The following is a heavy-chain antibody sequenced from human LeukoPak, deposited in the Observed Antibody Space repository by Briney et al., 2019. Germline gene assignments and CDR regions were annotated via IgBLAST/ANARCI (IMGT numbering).Heavy chain of an antibody. D-gene: IGHD4-17*01. V-gene: IGHV3-53*01. CDR1: GFTVGSNY. J-gene: IGHJ6*03. CDR3: ARDSTDYGDYDYYYYYMDV. CDR2: IYSGGST. Sequence: GGSLRLSCAASGFTVGSNYMSWVRQAPGKGLEWVSVIYSGGSTYYADSVKGRFTISRDNSKNTLYLQMNSLRAEDTAVYYCARDSTDYGDYDYYYYYMDVWGKGTTVTVSS.